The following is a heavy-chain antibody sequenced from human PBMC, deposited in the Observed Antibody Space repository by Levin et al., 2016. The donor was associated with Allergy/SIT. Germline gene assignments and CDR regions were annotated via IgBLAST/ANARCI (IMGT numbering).Heavy chain of an antibody. J-gene: IGHJ4*02. CDR2: INPNSGGT. D-gene: IGHD4-17*01. V-gene: IGHV1-2*02. CDR3: ATAGTTVTPNYY. CDR1: GYTFTGYY. Sequence: ASVKVSCKASGYTFTGYYMHWVRQAPGPGLEWMGWINPNSGGTNYAQKFQGRVTMTRDTSISTAYMELSRLRSDDTAVYYCATAGTTVTPNYYWGQGTLVTVSS.